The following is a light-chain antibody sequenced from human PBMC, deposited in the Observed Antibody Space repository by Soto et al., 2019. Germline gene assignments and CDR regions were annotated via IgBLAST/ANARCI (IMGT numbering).Light chain of an antibody. CDR3: QQYNSWPRT. CDR2: GAS. V-gene: IGKV3-15*01. CDR1: QIVSSR. Sequence: EIVLTQSPGTLSLSPGERATLSCRASQIVSSRFLAWYQQKPGQAPRLLIYGASTRATGIPARFSGSGSGTEFTLTISSLQSEDFAVYYCQQYNSWPRTFGQGTKVDIK. J-gene: IGKJ1*01.